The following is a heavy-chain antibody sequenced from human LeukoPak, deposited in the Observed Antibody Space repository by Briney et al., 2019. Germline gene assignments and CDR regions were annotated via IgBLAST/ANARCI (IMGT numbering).Heavy chain of an antibody. CDR3: AGTTYYDFWSGYGDLDY. V-gene: IGHV4-4*07. J-gene: IGHJ4*02. CDR1: GGSISSYY. Sequence: PSETLSLTCTVSGGSISSYYWSWIRQPAGKGLEWIGRIYTSGSTNYNPSLKSRVTMSVDTSKNQFSLKLSSVTAADTAVYYCAGTTYYDFWSGYGDLDYWGQGTLVTVSS. CDR2: IYTSGST. D-gene: IGHD3-3*01.